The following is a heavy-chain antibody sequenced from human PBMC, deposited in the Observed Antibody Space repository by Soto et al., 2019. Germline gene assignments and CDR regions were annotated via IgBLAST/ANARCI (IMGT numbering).Heavy chain of an antibody. CDR1: GFTFTSYA. D-gene: IGHD6-19*01. J-gene: IGHJ4*02. CDR3: AKGGDSTGWYGVDY. V-gene: IGHV3-23*01. Sequence: EVQLLESGGDLVQPGGSLRLSCAASGFTFTSYAMTWVRQAPGKGLEWVSGVSGGGGSTYYADSVKGRFTISRDNSKNTLYLQMNSLRAEDTALYYSAKGGDSTGWYGVDYWGQGTLVTVSS. CDR2: VSGGGGST.